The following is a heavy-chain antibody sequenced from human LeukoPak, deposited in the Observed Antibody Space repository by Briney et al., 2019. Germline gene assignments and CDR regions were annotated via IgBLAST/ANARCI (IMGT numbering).Heavy chain of an antibody. Sequence: SETLSLTCTVSGGSISSYYWSWIRQPPGKGLEWIGYIYCSGSTNYNPSLKSRVTISVDTSKNQFSLKLSSVTAADTAVYYCARASPYGSILHWGQGTLVTVSS. J-gene: IGHJ4*02. CDR2: IYCSGST. CDR3: ARASPYGSILH. V-gene: IGHV4-59*01. D-gene: IGHD3-10*01. CDR1: GGSISSYY.